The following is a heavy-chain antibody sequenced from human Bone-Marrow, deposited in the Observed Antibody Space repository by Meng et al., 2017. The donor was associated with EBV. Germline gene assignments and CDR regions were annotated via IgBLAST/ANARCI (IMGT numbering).Heavy chain of an antibody. CDR2: INHSGST. CDR1: AGSFSGYY. Sequence: QQRRQQWGAGLLKPSETLSLTCAVYAGSFSGYYWSWIRQPPGKGLEWIGEINHSGSTNYNPSLKSRVTISVDTSKNQFSLKLSSVTAADTAVYYCARGAGYSSGWYGDPKYFQHWGQGTLVTVSS. CDR3: ARGAGYSSGWYGDPKYFQH. J-gene: IGHJ1*01. D-gene: IGHD6-19*01. V-gene: IGHV4-34*01.